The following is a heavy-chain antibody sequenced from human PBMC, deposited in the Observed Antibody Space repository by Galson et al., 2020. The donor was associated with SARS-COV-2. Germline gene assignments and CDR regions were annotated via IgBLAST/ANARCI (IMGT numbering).Heavy chain of an antibody. Sequence: GGSLRLSCAASGFTFSSYFIHWVRQAPGKGLEWVAVISYDGSNKYYADSVKGRFTVSRDNSKNTLYLQMNSLRAEDTAVYYCARGGQSDFWNDYYYYCMDVWGQGTTVTVSS. CDR2: ISYDGSNK. CDR3: ARGGQSDFWNDYYYYCMDV. V-gene: IGHV3-30*04. J-gene: IGHJ6*02. D-gene: IGHD3-3*01. CDR1: GFTFSSYF.